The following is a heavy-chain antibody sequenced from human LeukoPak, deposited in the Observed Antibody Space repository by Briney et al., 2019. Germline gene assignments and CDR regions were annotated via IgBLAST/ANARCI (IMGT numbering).Heavy chain of an antibody. Sequence: SETLSLTCAVYGGSFSGYYWSWIRQPPGKGLEWIGEINHSGSTNYNPSLKSRVTISVDTSKNQFSLKLSSVTAADTAVYYCARGGRIAVAGTFDYWGQGTLVTVSS. CDR2: INHSGST. V-gene: IGHV4-34*01. CDR3: ARGGRIAVAGTFDY. CDR1: GGSFSGYY. J-gene: IGHJ4*02. D-gene: IGHD6-19*01.